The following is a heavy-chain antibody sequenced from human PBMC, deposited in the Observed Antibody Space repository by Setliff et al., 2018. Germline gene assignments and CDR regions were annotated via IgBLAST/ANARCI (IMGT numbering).Heavy chain of an antibody. Sequence: PSETLSLTCSVSGGSISSGSDYWTWIRQPAGKGLEWIGHIYTSWSTNYNPSLKSRVTISVDTSKNQFSLKLSSVTAADTAVYYCARLSGFLYIDVWGKGTTVTVSS. D-gene: IGHD3-3*01. CDR3: ARLSGFLYIDV. V-gene: IGHV4-61*09. CDR2: IYTSWST. J-gene: IGHJ6*03. CDR1: GGSISSGSDY.